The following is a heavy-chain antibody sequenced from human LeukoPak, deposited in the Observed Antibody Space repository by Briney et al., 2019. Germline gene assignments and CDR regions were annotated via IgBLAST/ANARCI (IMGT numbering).Heavy chain of an antibody. Sequence: GGSLKLSCEASGFTLRSYWMNWVRKAPGKGLEWVSRVIRDGSFTNYADSVKGRFTISRDNAKNTLYLQMSSLRAEDTAVYFCVRDGDDFNFDYWGQGSLVTVSS. CDR1: GFTLRSYW. J-gene: IGHJ4*02. V-gene: IGHV3-74*01. CDR3: VRDGDDFNFDY. CDR2: VIRDGSFT. D-gene: IGHD5-24*01.